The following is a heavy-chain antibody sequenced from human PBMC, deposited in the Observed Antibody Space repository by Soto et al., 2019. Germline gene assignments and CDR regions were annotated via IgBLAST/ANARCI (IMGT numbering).Heavy chain of an antibody. CDR3: MKNINWDFDY. CDR2: IKEDGTEK. D-gene: IGHD7-27*01. Sequence: PGGSLRLSCEASGFTFSSHWMGWVRQAPGKGLEWVACIKEDGTEKYCIDSAKGRFTTSRDNAKNSLYLQMNILRAEDTAVYYCMKNINWDFDYWCEGTLVTVSS. CDR1: GFTFSSHW. J-gene: IGHJ4*01. V-gene: IGHV3-7*05.